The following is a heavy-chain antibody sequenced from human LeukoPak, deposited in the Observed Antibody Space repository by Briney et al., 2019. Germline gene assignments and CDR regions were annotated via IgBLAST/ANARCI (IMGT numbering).Heavy chain of an antibody. Sequence: SETLSFTCAGSGYTISSGYYWGWIRQPPGKGLGWIGSIYHSGSTYYNPPLKIRVTTSVATSKNQFSLKLSSVTAAHTAEYYCARTDSGSYRQPFDYWGQGTLVTVSS. CDR1: GYTISSGYY. CDR3: ARTDSGSYRQPFDY. V-gene: IGHV4-38-2*01. CDR2: IYHSGST. D-gene: IGHD1-26*01. J-gene: IGHJ4*02.